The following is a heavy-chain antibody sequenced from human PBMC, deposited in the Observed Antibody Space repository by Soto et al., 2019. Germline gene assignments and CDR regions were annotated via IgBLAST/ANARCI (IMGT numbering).Heavy chain of an antibody. CDR2: INPGNGDT. CDR3: ARTDCSSTSCYNYYYYGLDV. D-gene: IGHD2-2*01. J-gene: IGHJ6*02. CDR1: GYSFTKYG. Sequence: ASVKVSCKTSGYSFTKYGLHWVRQAPGQRLEWMGWINPGNGDTKYSQKFQGRVTITRDTSATTAYMELSSLRSEDSAVFYCARTDCSSTSCYNYYYYGLDVWGPGTTVTVSS. V-gene: IGHV1-3*01.